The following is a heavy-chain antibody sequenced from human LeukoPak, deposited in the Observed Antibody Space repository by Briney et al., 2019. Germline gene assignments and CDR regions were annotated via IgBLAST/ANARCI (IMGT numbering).Heavy chain of an antibody. Sequence: GGSLTLSCAASGFIFSACAVHWIRQAPGKGREWVGLIGSRADNHATLYGASMEGKFTISRDDSKNTAYLQMNSLKTEDTAVYYCTRHLDGIAAYDYWGQGSLVTVSS. J-gene: IGHJ4*02. D-gene: IGHD6-13*01. CDR1: GFIFSACA. V-gene: IGHV3-73*01. CDR3: TRHLDGIAAYDY. CDR2: IGSRADNHAT.